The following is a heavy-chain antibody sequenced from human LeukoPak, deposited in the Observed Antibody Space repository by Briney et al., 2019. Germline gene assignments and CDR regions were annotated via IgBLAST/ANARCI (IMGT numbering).Heavy chain of an antibody. CDR3: VKVAKYYYGSETYYFFEH. J-gene: IGHJ4*02. D-gene: IGHD3-10*01. CDR2: TNQDGTEK. Sequence: GGSLRLSCAASGFTFSNAWMSWIRQLPGKGLEWVANTNQDGTEKYYVDSVKGRFTVSRDNAKNSLDLQMNSLRVEDTGIYYCVKVAKYYYGSETYYFFEHWGQGTPVTASS. V-gene: IGHV3-7*01. CDR1: GFTFSNAW.